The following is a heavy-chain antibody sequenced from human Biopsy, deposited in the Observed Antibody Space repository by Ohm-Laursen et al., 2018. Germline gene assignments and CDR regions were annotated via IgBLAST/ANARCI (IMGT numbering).Heavy chain of an antibody. CDR2: IHGDERSA. CDR1: GFTFSRSV. J-gene: IGHJ4*02. Sequence: SLRLSCAASGFTFSRSVMHWVRQAPGKGLMWVSRIHGDERSATYAEPVKGRFTISRGNAKNTLHLQINSLRAEDTAVYYCTGDSGGLGDYWGQGTLVTVSS. CDR3: TGDSGGLGDY. V-gene: IGHV3-74*03. D-gene: IGHD2-8*02.